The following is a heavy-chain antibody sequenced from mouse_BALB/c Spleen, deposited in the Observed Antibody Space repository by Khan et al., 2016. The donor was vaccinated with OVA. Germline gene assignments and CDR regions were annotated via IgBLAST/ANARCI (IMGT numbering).Heavy chain of an antibody. CDR3: SRSGYGFGAY. Sequence: QVQLKQSGAELVRPGTSVKVSCKASGYAFTDYLIEWLKQRPGQGLEWIGVINPGSGDITYNEKFKDKATLTADKSSGTAYMQLTSLTSDDSAVYFCSRSGYGFGAYWGPGTLVTVSA. J-gene: IGHJ3*01. CDR2: INPGSGDI. CDR1: GYAFTDYL. D-gene: IGHD3-2*02. V-gene: IGHV1-54*03.